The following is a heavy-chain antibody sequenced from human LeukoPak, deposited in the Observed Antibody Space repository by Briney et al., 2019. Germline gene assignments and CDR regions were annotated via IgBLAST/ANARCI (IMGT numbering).Heavy chain of an antibody. D-gene: IGHD1-1*01. Sequence: PSETLSLTCTVSGGSISSSSYYWGWIRQPPGKGLEWIGTIYYSGSTYYNPSLKSRVTISVDTSKNQFSLKLSSVTAADTAVYYCARAGTGTGYYYYMDVWGKGTTVTVSS. CDR1: GGSISSSSYY. CDR3: ARAGTGTGYYYYMDV. CDR2: IYYSGST. V-gene: IGHV4-39*07. J-gene: IGHJ6*03.